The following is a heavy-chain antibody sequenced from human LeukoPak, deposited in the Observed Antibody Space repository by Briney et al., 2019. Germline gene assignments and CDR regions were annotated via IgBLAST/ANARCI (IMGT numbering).Heavy chain of an antibody. V-gene: IGHV3-11*04. CDR1: GFTFSDYY. Sequence: GGSLRLSCAASGFTFSDYYMSWIRQAPGKGLEWVSYISSSGSTICYADSVKGRFTISRDNAKNSLYLQMNSLRAEDTAVYYCARHLSGVTGYTYGRGIDYWGQGTLVTVSS. CDR3: ARHLSGVTGYTYGRGIDY. J-gene: IGHJ4*02. CDR2: ISSSGSTI. D-gene: IGHD5-18*01.